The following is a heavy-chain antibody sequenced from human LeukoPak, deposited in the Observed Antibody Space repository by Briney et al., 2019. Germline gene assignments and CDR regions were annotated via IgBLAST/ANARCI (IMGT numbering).Heavy chain of an antibody. CDR1: GYTFTGYY. Sequence: ASVKVSCKASGYTFTGYYMHWVRQAPGQGLEWMGWINPNSGGTNYAQKFQGRVTMTRDTSISTAYMELGSLRSEDTAVYYCARDRYAVWTSAGSPPNWFDPWGQGTLVTVSS. CDR2: INPNSGGT. J-gene: IGHJ5*02. CDR3: ARDRYAVWTSAGSPPNWFDP. D-gene: IGHD6-13*01. V-gene: IGHV1-2*02.